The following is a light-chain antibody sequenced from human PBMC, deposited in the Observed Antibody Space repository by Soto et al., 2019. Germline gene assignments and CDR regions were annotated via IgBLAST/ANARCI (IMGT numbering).Light chain of an antibody. J-gene: IGKJ3*01. CDR2: GAS. CDR3: QQYENWPPRT. CDR1: QSVSSN. V-gene: IGKV3-15*01. Sequence: EIVMTQSPATLSVSPGERATLSCRASQSVSSNLAWYQQKPGQAPRLLIYGASTRATGIPARFSGSGSGTEFTLTISSLQSADFAVYYCQQYENWPPRTFGTGTKVDIK.